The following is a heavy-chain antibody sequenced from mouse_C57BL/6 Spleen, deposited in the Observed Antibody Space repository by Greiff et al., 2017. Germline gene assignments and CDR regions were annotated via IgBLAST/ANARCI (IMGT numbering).Heavy chain of an antibody. V-gene: IGHV1-15*01. J-gene: IGHJ4*01. D-gene: IGHD1-1*01. Sequence: VQLQQSGAELVRPGASVTLSCKASGYTFTDYEMHWVKQTPVHGLEWIGAIDPETGGTAYNQKFKGKAILTADKSSSTAYMELRSLTSEDSAVYYCTRPHYYGDAMDYWGQGTSVTVSS. CDR1: GYTFTDYE. CDR2: IDPETGGT. CDR3: TRPHYYGDAMDY.